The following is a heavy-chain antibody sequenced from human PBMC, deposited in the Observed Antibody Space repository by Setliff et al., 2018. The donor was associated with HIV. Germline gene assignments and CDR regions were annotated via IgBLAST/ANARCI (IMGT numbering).Heavy chain of an antibody. CDR2: IWYDASKK. V-gene: IGHV3-33*06. CDR1: GFTFNSYG. Sequence: GTSVKVSCAASGFTFNSYGMHWVRQAPGKGLEWVALIWYDASKKEYAESVKGRFNILRDDSKKTVDLQMNSLRADDTAVYYCVKDVVKFWSGSGALDFWGPGTLVTVSS. D-gene: IGHD3-3*01. J-gene: IGHJ4*02. CDR3: VKDVVKFWSGSGALDF.